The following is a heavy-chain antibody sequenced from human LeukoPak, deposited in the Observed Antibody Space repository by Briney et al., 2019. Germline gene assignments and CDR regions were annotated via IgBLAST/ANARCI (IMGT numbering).Heavy chain of an antibody. J-gene: IGHJ6*03. D-gene: IGHD6-25*01. CDR1: GFTVSYYQ. V-gene: IGHV3-48*03. Sequence: GGSLRRSCAGSGFTVSYYQWDRLRQAPGKGLQWVSYISSSGNKIYYADSVKGRFTISRDNAKNSLYLHMNSLRAEDTAVYYFVRAQRPQFVSDYDYMYVSGKERTLVTVSS. CDR2: ISSSGNKI. CDR3: VRAQRPQFVSDYDYMYV.